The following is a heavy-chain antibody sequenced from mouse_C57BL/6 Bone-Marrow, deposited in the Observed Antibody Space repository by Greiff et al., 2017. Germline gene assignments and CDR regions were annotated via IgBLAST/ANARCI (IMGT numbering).Heavy chain of an antibody. CDR3: ARGAVRRGPPYARDY. J-gene: IGHJ4*01. Sequence: QVQLQQPGAELVMPGASVKLSCTASGYTFTSYWMHWVQQRPGQGLEWIGEIDPSDSYTNSTQKFKGKSTLTVDKSSSTAYMQLSSLTSEDSAVYYCARGAVRRGPPYARDYWGQGTSVTVSS. CDR1: GYTFTSYW. D-gene: IGHD2-14*01. CDR2: IDPSDSYT. V-gene: IGHV1-69*01.